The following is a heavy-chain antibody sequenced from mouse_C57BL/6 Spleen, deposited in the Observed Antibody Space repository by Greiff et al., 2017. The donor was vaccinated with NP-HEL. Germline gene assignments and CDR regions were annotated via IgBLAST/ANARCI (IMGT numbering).Heavy chain of an antibody. CDR2: ILPGSGST. Sequence: QVQLQQSGDELMKPGASVKLSCKATGYTFTGYWIEWVKQRPGHGLEWIGEILPGSGSTNYNEKFKGKATFTADTSSNTAYMQLSSLTTEDSAIYYGAKRRQLRLPYYFDYWGQGTTLTVSS. V-gene: IGHV1-9*01. J-gene: IGHJ2*01. CDR1: GYTFTGYW. D-gene: IGHD3-2*02. CDR3: AKRRQLRLPYYFDY.